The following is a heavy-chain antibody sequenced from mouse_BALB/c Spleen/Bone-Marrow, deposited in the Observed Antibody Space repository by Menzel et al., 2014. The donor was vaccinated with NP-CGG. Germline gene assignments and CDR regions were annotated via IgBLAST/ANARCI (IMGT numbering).Heavy chain of an antibody. J-gene: IGHJ1*01. V-gene: IGHV1S22*01. CDR2: NYPGSGST. Sequence: GSELVRPGASVKLSCKASGYTFTSYWMHWVKQRPGQGLEWIGNNYPGSGSTNYDEKFKSKATLTVDTSSSTAYMQLSSLTSEDSAVYFCTREDRDWYFDVWGAGTTVTVSS. CDR3: TREDRDWYFDV. CDR1: GYTFTSYW.